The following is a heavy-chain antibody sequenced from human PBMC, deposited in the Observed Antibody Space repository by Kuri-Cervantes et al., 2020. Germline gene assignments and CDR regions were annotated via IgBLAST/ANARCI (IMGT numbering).Heavy chain of an antibody. D-gene: IGHD1-14*01. CDR3: ARTHTLRYYYGMDV. CDR1: GFTFDDYT. Sequence: GASLKISCAASGFTFDDYTMHWVRQAPGKGLEWVSLISWDGGSTYYADSVKGRFTISRDNSKNTLYPQMNSLRAEDTAVYYCARTHTLRYYYGMDVWGQGTTVTVSS. CDR2: ISWDGGST. V-gene: IGHV3-43*01. J-gene: IGHJ6*02.